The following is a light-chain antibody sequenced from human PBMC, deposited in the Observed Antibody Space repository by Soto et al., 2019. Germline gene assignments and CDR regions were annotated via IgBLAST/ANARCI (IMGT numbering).Light chain of an antibody. J-gene: IGLJ3*02. V-gene: IGLV2-11*01. CDR1: SSDIGGYNS. CDR3: CSYVDTDTWV. CDR2: GVS. Sequence: QSALTQPPSASGSPGQSVTISCTGTSSDIGGYNSVSWYQQHPGKAPRLMISGVSERPSGVPDRFSGSKSGNTASLTISGLQAEDEADYYCCSYVDTDTWVFGGGTKLTVL.